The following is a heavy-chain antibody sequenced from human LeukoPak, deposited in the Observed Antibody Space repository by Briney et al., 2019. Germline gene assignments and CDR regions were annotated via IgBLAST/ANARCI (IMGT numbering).Heavy chain of an antibody. J-gene: IGHJ5*02. Sequence: GGSLRLSCAASGFTFSSYGMHWVRQAPGKGLEWVAVISYDGSNKYYADSVKGRFTISRDNSKNTLYLQMNSLRAEDTAVYYCAKDGFGSGFNWFDPWGQGTLVTVSS. V-gene: IGHV3-30*18. CDR3: AKDGFGSGFNWFDP. D-gene: IGHD3-10*01. CDR1: GFTFSSYG. CDR2: ISYDGSNK.